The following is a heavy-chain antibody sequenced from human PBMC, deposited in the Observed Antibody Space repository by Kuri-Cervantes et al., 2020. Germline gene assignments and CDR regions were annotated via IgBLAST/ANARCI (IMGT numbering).Heavy chain of an antibody. CDR3: ARDTSSGSLGYYCYGMDV. V-gene: IGHV4-38-2*02. CDR1: GYSISSGYY. J-gene: IGHJ6*02. D-gene: IGHD3-10*01. Sequence: SETLSLTCTVSGYSISSGYYWGWIRQPPGKGLEWIGSIYHSGSTYYNPSLKSRVTISVDTSKNQFSLTLSSVTAADTAVYYCARDTSSGSLGYYCYGMDVWGQGTTVTVSS. CDR2: IYHSGST.